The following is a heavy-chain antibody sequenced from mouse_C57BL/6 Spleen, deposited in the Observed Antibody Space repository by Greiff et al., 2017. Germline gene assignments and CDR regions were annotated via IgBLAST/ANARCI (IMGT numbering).Heavy chain of an antibody. Sequence: QVHVKQSGAELVRPGTSVKVSCKASGYAFTNYLIEWVKQRPGQGLEWIGVINPGSGGTNYNEKFKGKATLTAEKSSSTAYMQLSSLTSEDSAVYFCASGGSGFDYWGQGTTLTVSS. J-gene: IGHJ2*01. CDR3: ASGGSGFDY. CDR2: INPGSGGT. D-gene: IGHD3-1*01. V-gene: IGHV1-54*01. CDR1: GYAFTNYL.